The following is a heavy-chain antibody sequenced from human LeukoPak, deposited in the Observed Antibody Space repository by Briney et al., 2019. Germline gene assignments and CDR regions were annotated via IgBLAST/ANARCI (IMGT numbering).Heavy chain of an antibody. CDR2: IYYSGST. CDR1: GGSISIYY. D-gene: IGHD6-6*01. V-gene: IGHV4-59*08. Sequence: PSETLSLTCTVSGGSISIYYWSWIRQPPGKGLEWIGYIYYSGSTNYNPSLKSRVTISVDTSKNQFSLKLSSVTAADTAVYYCARHGKGSSNYYYMDVWGKGTTVTVSS. J-gene: IGHJ6*03. CDR3: ARHGKGSSNYYYMDV.